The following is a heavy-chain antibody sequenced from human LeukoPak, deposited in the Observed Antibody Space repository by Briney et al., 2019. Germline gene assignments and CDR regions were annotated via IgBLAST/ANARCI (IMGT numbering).Heavy chain of an antibody. J-gene: IGHJ4*02. D-gene: IGHD3-10*01. CDR3: ARAPKRVQNGVLC. CDR2: MKEDGSEK. V-gene: IGHV3-7*01. CDR1: GFTFSGYW. Sequence: PGGSLRLSCAASGFTFSGYWMSWVRQAPGRGLEWVANMKEDGSEKYYVDSVKGRFTISRDNAKNSLYLQMNSLRAEDLAVHYYARAPKRVQNGVLCWGQETLVADSS.